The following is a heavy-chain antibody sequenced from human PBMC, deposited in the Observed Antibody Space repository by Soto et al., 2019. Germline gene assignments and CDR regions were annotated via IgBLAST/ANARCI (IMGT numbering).Heavy chain of an antibody. J-gene: IGHJ4*02. CDR1: GFTFDDYA. CDR3: ARLGTRDGYNF. Sequence: GGSLRLSCAASGFTFDDYAMHWVRQAPGKGLEWVSGISWNSGSIGYADSVKGRVTISRDNAKNSLYLQMNSLRAEDTALYYCARLGTRDGYNFWGQGTLVTVSS. V-gene: IGHV3-9*01. CDR2: ISWNSGSI. D-gene: IGHD5-12*01.